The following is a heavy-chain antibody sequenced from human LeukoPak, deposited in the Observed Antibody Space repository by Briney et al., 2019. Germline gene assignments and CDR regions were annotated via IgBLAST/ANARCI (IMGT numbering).Heavy chain of an antibody. Sequence: ASVKVSCKASGYTFTGYYMHWVRQAPGQGLELMGWINPNSGGTNYAQKFQGRGTMTRDTSISTAYMEMSRLRSDDTAVYYCARELMGATGGDFDYWGQGTLVTVSS. J-gene: IGHJ4*02. D-gene: IGHD1-26*01. CDR3: ARELMGATGGDFDY. CDR1: GYTFTGYY. V-gene: IGHV1-2*02. CDR2: INPNSGGT.